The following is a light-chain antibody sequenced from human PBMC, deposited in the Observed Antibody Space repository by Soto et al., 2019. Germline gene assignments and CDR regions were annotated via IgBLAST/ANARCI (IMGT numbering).Light chain of an antibody. CDR2: AAS. V-gene: IGKV1-17*01. CDR1: QDIRSD. CDR3: LQHNSYPFT. Sequence: DIQMTQSPSSLSASVGDSVTITCRASQDIRSDLGWFQQKPGKAPKRLIYAASTLESGVPSRFSGSRSGTEFTLTISSLQPEDFATYYCLQHNSYPFTFGPGAKVDMK. J-gene: IGKJ3*01.